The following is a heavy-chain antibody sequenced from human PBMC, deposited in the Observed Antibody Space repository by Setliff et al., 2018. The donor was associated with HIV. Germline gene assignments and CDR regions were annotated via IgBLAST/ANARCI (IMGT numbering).Heavy chain of an antibody. Sequence: GGSLRLSCTTSGFNFDFHAMSWLRQAPGKGLEWVSYISRDGNTMYYADSVKGRFTISRDNAKNSLYLQMNSLRAEDTAVYYCARDGYSYGFFDYWGQGTLVTVSS. CDR3: ARDGYSYGFFDY. CDR2: ISRDGNTM. CDR1: GFNFDFHA. V-gene: IGHV3-48*03. D-gene: IGHD5-18*01. J-gene: IGHJ4*02.